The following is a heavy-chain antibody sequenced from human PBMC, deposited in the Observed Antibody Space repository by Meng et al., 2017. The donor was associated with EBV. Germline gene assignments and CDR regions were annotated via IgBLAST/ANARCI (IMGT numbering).Heavy chain of an antibody. CDR3: ASESGRGYTPDY. CDR1: VGPFRYYA. V-gene: IGHV1-69*12. CDR2: FLPRLGAP. D-gene: IGHD3-10*01. Sequence: VQLVPSCADVKEPWSSVKDSCTPSVGPFRYYAISWVRKAPGQGLEWLGGFLPRLGAPNYAQKFHGRVNITADESTSTHYMDLSSLRSEDTAIYFCASESGRGYTPDYWGQGTLVTVSS. J-gene: IGHJ4*02.